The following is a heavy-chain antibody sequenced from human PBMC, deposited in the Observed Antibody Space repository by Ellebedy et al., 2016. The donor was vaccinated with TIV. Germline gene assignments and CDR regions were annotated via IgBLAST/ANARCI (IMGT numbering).Heavy chain of an antibody. CDR2: ISNTGSRT. J-gene: IGHJ4*02. CDR1: GFTFSSYA. D-gene: IGHD5-18*01. Sequence: GESLKISCAASGFTFSSYAMSWVRQAPGKGLEWVSTISNTGSRTYYADSVEGRFIISRDNSKKTLYLQMNSLRAEDTAVYYCAKDRTSGDGYWVFDQWGQGTLVTVSS. V-gene: IGHV3-23*01. CDR3: AKDRTSGDGYWVFDQ.